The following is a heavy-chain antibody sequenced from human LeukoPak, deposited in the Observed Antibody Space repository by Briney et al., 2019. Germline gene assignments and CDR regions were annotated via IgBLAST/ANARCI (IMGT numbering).Heavy chain of an antibody. CDR1: GGSINTDSYC. V-gene: IGHV4-39*01. D-gene: IGHD3-10*01. Sequence: PSETLSLTCTVSGGSINTDSYCWGWIRQPLGKGLEWIGSIYYNGNTYYNPSLKSRVTISIDTSKSQFPLNLSSVTAADTAVYFCSRLQWFGDLGSYWGQGTLVTVSS. CDR3: SRLQWFGDLGSY. J-gene: IGHJ4*02. CDR2: IYYNGNT.